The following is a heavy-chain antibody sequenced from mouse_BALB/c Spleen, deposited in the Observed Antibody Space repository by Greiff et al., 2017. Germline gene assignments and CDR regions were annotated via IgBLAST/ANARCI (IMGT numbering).Heavy chain of an antibody. Sequence: DVKLVESGGGLVQPGGSLRLSCATSGFTFTDYYMSWVRQPPGKALEWLGFIRNKANGYTTEYSASVKGRFTISRDNSQSILYLQMNTLRAEDSATYYCARDKGNYPYYAMDYWGQGTSVTVSS. J-gene: IGHJ4*01. D-gene: IGHD2-1*01. CDR1: GFTFTDYY. V-gene: IGHV7-3*02. CDR2: IRNKANGYTT. CDR3: ARDKGNYPYYAMDY.